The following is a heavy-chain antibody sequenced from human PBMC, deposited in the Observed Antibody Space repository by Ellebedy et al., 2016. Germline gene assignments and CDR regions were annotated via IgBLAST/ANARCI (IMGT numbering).Heavy chain of an antibody. V-gene: IGHV4-38-2*02. Sequence: SETLSLTXTVSGYSISSGYYWGWIRQPPGKGLEWIGSLYYSGSTYYNPSLKSRVTISVDTSQNQFSLELRSVTAADTAVYYCARHTGYYYMDVWGKGTTVIVSS. CDR1: GYSISSGYY. D-gene: IGHD4-17*01. CDR2: LYYSGST. CDR3: ARHTGYYYMDV. J-gene: IGHJ6*03.